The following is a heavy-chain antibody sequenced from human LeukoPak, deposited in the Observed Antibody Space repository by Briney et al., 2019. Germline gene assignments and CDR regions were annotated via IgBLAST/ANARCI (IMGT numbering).Heavy chain of an antibody. J-gene: IGHJ4*02. CDR2: IIPILGIA. D-gene: IGHD6-13*01. V-gene: IGHV1-69*04. CDR3: ASMPGIAAAGSLPPDY. Sequence: EASVKVSCKASGGTFSSYAISWVRQAPGQGLEWMGRIIPILGIANYVQKFQGRVTITADKSTSTAYMELSSLRSEDTAVYYCASMPGIAAAGSLPPDYWGQGTLVTVSS. CDR1: GGTFSSYA.